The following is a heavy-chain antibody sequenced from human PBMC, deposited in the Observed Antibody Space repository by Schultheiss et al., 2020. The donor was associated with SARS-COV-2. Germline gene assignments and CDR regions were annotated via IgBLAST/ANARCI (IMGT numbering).Heavy chain of an antibody. Sequence: SETLSLTCTVSGGSISSYYWSWIRQPPGKGLEWIGSIYYSGSTYYNPSLKSRVTISVDTSKNQFSLKLSSVTAADTAVYYCARPVGYYYDSSGYYGGFDYWGQGTLVTVSS. CDR2: IYYSGST. V-gene: IGHV4-59*05. CDR1: GGSISSYY. D-gene: IGHD3-22*01. CDR3: ARPVGYYYDSSGYYGGFDY. J-gene: IGHJ4*02.